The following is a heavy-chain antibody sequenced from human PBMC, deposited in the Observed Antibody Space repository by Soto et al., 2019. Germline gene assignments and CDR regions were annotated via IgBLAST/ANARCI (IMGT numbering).Heavy chain of an antibody. J-gene: IGHJ4*02. CDR2: INAVDEYT. CDR3: AKNFYFDS. Sequence: GGSLRLSCAASGFTFSSYAMSWVRQAPGKGLEWVSSINAVDEYTKYADSVKGRFTISRDNPKSTVYLQMNSLRAEDTAVYYCAKNFYFDSWGQGTLVTVSS. CDR1: GFTFSSYA. V-gene: IGHV3-23*01.